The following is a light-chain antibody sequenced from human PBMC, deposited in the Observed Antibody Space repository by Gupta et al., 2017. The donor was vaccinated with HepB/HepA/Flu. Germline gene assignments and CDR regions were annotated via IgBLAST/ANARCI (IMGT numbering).Light chain of an antibody. CDR2: QAS. CDR3: QNYNSYSET. J-gene: IGKJ1*01. CDR1: QNINNW. Sequence: DIQMTQSPSTLSASVGDRVTITCRASQNINNWLAWYQQKPGKARKVLIYQASNLASGVPSRFSGGGSGTEFTLTISSLQPDDFATYYCQNYNSYSETFGQGTKVEIK. V-gene: IGKV1-5*03.